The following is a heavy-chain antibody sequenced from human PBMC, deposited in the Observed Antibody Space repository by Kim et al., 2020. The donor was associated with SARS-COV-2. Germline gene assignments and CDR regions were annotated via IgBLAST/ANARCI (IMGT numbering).Heavy chain of an antibody. V-gene: IGHV3-53*01. CDR2: IYNGGST. Sequence: GGSLRLSCAASGFTVSSNYMSWVRQAPGKGLEWVSVIYNGGSTYYADSVKGRFTISRDNSKNTLYLQMNSLRAEDTAVYYCARRGYYDFWSGYYSYYYYGMDVWGQGTTVTVSS. D-gene: IGHD3-3*01. J-gene: IGHJ6*02. CDR3: ARRGYYDFWSGYYSYYYYGMDV. CDR1: GFTVSSNY.